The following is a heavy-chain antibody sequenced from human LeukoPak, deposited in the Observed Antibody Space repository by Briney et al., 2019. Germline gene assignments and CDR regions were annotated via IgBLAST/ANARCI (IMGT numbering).Heavy chain of an antibody. CDR2: IWYDGSNK. J-gene: IGHJ6*02. D-gene: IGHD3-3*01. CDR3: AKDRDLESPYYYYGMDV. V-gene: IGHV3-33*06. CDR1: GFTFSDYY. Sequence: GGSLRLSCAASGFTFSDYYMSWIRQAPGKGLEWVAVIWYDGSNKYYADSVKGRFTISRDNSKNTLYLQMNSLRAEDTAVYYCAKDRDLESPYYYYGMDVWGQGTTVTVSS.